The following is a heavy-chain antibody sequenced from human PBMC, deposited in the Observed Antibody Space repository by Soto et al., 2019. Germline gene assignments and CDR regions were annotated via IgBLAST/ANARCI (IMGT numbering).Heavy chain of an antibody. CDR2: INPNSGGT. Sequence: ASVKVSCKASGYTFTGYYMHWVRQAPGQGLEWMGWINPNSGGTNYAQKFQGRVTMTRDTSISTAYMELSRLRSDDTVVYYCARKNYYDSSGYYYYYYGMDVWGQGTTVTVSS. CDR1: GYTFTGYY. V-gene: IGHV1-2*02. CDR3: ARKNYYDSSGYYYYYYGMDV. D-gene: IGHD3-22*01. J-gene: IGHJ6*02.